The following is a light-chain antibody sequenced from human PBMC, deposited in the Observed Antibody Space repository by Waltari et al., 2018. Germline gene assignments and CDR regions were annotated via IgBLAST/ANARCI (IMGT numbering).Light chain of an antibody. CDR2: ASS. Sequence: EIVLTQSPATLSLSPGDRATLSCRSSQSVSSSYIAGYQQKPGQAPSLLIYASSTRATGIPERFSGSGSGTDFTLTISRLEPEDFAVFYCQQCGSAPYTFGQGTMLEIK. CDR3: QQCGSAPYT. CDR1: QSVSSSY. V-gene: IGKV3-20*01. J-gene: IGKJ2*01.